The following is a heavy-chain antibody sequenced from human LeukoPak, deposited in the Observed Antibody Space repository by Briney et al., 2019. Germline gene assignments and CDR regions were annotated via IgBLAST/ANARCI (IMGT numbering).Heavy chain of an antibody. J-gene: IGHJ4*02. V-gene: IGHV4-39*01. CDR3: ARLSTIYYFDY. D-gene: IGHD3-10*01. Sequence: SETLSLTCTVSGGSISTSSSYSGWIRQPPGKGLEWIGSIYYSGSTYYNPSLKSRVAISVDTSKNQFSLKLSSVTAADTAVYYCARLSTIYYFDYWGQGTLVTVSS. CDR1: GGSISTSSSY. CDR2: IYYSGST.